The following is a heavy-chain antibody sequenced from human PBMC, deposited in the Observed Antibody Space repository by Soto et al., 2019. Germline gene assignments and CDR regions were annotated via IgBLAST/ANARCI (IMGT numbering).Heavy chain of an antibody. D-gene: IGHD3-9*01. V-gene: IGHV3-53*01. CDR3: ARASPSYDILTGYYGPYFDY. CDR2: IYSGGST. CDR1: GFTVSSNY. J-gene: IGHJ4*02. Sequence: PGGSLRLSCAASGFTVSSNYMSWVRQAPGKGLEWASVIYSGGSTYYADSVKGRFTISRDNSKNTLYLQMNSLRAEDTAVYYCARASPSYDILTGYYGPYFDYWGQGTLVTVSS.